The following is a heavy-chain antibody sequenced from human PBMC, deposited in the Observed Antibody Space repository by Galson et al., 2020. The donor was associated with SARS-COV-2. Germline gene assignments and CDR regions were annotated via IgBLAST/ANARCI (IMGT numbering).Heavy chain of an antibody. Sequence: SETLSLTCTVSVGSISSSYWSWIRQPPGKGPEWLGYINYSGSTNYNPSLKSRVTISVDTSKNQFSLKLTSVTAADTPIYYCVRDLRGADGFGIWGQGTMVTVSS. CDR1: VGSISSSY. CDR2: INYSGST. CDR3: VRDLRGADGFGI. J-gene: IGHJ3*02. V-gene: IGHV4-59*01.